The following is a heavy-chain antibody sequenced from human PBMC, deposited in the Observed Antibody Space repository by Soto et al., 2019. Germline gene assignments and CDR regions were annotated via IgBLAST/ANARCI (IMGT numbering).Heavy chain of an antibody. J-gene: IGHJ4*02. Sequence: PSETLSLTCTVTGGSISATYWSWVRQPPGEELEWIGYIHFSGTSSYNPSLRSRITMSGDTSKNQLSLKVASVIAADTAVYYCARIPRGYSYGPTDYWGPGTLVTVSS. V-gene: IGHV4-59*01. CDR1: GGSISATY. D-gene: IGHD5-18*01. CDR3: ARIPRGYSYGPTDY. CDR2: IHFSGTS.